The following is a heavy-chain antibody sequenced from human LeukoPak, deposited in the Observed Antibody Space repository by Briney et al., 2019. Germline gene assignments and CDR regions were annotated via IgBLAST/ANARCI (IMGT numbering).Heavy chain of an antibody. J-gene: IGHJ4*02. D-gene: IGHD3-9*01. CDR2: MNPNSGNT. V-gene: IGHV1-8*01. CDR1: GYTFTSYD. CDR3: ARRPFKYYDILTGSYRSEFDY. Sequence: ASVKVSCKASGYTFTSYDINWVRQATGQGLEWMGWMNPNSGNTGYAQKFQGRVTITRNTSISTAYMELSSLKSEDTAVYYCARRPFKYYDILTGSYRSEFDYWGQGTLVTVSS.